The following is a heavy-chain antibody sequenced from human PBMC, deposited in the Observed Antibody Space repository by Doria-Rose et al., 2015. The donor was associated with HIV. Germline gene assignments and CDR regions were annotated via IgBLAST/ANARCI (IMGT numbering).Heavy chain of an antibody. CDR2: IVSDDER. CDR1: GVSLSSPGMG. V-gene: IGHV2-26*01. J-gene: IGHJ4*02. CDR3: ARIKSSRWYHKYYLDF. D-gene: IGHD6-13*01. Sequence: SGPVLVKPTETLTLTCTVSGVSLSSPGMGVSWIRQPPGKALEWLANIVSDDERSYKTSLKSRLTISRCTSKSQVVLPMTVMDLVDTATSYCARIKSSRWYHKYYLDFWGQGALVIVSA.